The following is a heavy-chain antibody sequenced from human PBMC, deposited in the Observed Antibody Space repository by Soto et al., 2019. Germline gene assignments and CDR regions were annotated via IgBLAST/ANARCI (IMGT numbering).Heavy chain of an antibody. Sequence: QVPLVESGGGVVQPGGSLRLSCAASGFTLNNYGLHWVRQAPGKGLEWVAMIWYDGSNEYYADSVKGRFTISRDNSKNTLYLQMNSLRVEDTAVYYCARVQRESYYDLPRDYWGQGTLVTVSS. J-gene: IGHJ4*02. V-gene: IGHV3-33*01. D-gene: IGHD3-22*01. CDR1: GFTLNNYG. CDR3: ARVQRESYYDLPRDY. CDR2: IWYDGSNE.